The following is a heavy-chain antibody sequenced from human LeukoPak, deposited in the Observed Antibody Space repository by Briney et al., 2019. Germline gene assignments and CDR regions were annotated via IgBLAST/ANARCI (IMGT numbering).Heavy chain of an antibody. V-gene: IGHV4-34*01. D-gene: IGHD4-17*01. CDR1: GGSFSGYY. CDR3: AAENDYGDY. J-gene: IGHJ4*02. Sequence: PSETLSLTRAVYGGSFSGYYWSWIRQPPGKGLEWIGEINHSGSTNYNPSLKSRVTISVDTSKNQFSLKLSSVTAADTAVYYCAAENDYGDYWGQGTLVTVSS. CDR2: INHSGST.